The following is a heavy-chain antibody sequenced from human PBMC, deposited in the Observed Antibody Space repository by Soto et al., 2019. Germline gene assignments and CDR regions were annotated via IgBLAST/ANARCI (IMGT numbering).Heavy chain of an antibody. CDR2: IYDSGSS. J-gene: IGHJ4*02. D-gene: IGHD5-12*01. Sequence: ASETLSLTCTVSGASISSGDYFWSWIRQSPGKGLEWIGYIYDSGSSYYNPSLKSRVTMSVDTSKNQFSLKLRSATAADTAVYYCAREKGYISGPKNFDYWGQGTLVTVSS. CDR3: AREKGYISGPKNFDY. CDR1: GASISSGDYF. V-gene: IGHV4-30-4*01.